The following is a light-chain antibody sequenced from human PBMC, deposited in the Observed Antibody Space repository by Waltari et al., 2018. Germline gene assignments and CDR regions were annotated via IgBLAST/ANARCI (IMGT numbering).Light chain of an antibody. V-gene: IGKV3-20*01. CDR2: GAS. Sequence: EIVLTQSPGTLSLSPGERATLSCRASQRVSRTLAWYQQKPGQAPILLIYGASIRATGIPDMFTGSGSGTDFSLTISSLEPEDFAIYFCQHYVRLPATFGQGTKVEIK. CDR1: QRVSRT. J-gene: IGKJ1*01. CDR3: QHYVRLPAT.